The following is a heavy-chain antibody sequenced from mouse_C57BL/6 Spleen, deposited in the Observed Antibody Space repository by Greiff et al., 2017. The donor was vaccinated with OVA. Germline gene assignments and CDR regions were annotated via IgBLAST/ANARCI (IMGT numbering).Heavy chain of an antibody. Sequence: QVQLQQSGPELVKPGDSVKISCKASGYAFSSSWMNWVKQRPGKGLEWIGRIYTGGGATNYNGKITGKATLTADKSSSTAYMQPSSLTSEYSAVYFCANYDYNWYFDVWGTGTTVTVSS. CDR1: GYAFSSSW. CDR3: ANYDYNWYFDV. D-gene: IGHD2-4*01. CDR2: IYTGGGAT. V-gene: IGHV1-82*01. J-gene: IGHJ1*03.